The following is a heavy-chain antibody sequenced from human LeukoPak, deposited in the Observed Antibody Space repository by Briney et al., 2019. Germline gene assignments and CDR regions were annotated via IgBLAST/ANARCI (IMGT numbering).Heavy chain of an antibody. CDR2: ISGSGGST. V-gene: IGHV3-23*01. CDR3: AKDNYYYYYMDV. CDR1: GFTFSSYA. J-gene: IGHJ6*03. Sequence: GGSLRLSCAASGFTFSSYAMSWVRQAPGKGLEWVSDISGSGGSTYYADSVKGRFTISRDNSKNTLYLQMNSLRAEDTAVYYCAKDNYYYYYMDVWGKGTTVTVSS.